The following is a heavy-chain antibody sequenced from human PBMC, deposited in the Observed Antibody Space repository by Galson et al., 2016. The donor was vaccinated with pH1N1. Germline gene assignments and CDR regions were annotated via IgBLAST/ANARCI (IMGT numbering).Heavy chain of an antibody. V-gene: IGHV3-23*01. CDR1: GFVFSNHA. CDR3: AKQRGHSSGSWRGAFDS. D-gene: IGHD2-15*01. Sequence: SLRLSCAASGFVFSNHAMTWVRKAPGEGLEWVSSVSGHDDDTFYADSVKGRFTISRDNSKNTIFLYMNSLSADDTALYYCAKQRGHSSGSWRGAFDSWGQGTTVTVSS. CDR2: VSGHDDDT. J-gene: IGHJ3*02.